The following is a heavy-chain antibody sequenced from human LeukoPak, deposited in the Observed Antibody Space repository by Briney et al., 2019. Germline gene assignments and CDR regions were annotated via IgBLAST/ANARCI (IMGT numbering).Heavy chain of an antibody. J-gene: IGHJ4*02. CDR2: ISYSGST. V-gene: IGHV4-59*08. CDR3: ARHLDYYGSGTYEF. CDR1: GGSISSYH. D-gene: IGHD3-10*01. Sequence: SETLSLTCTVSGGSISSYHWSWIRQPPGKGLAWIGYISYSGSTNYNPSLKSRVTISVDTSKNQFSLRLSSATAADTAVYYCARHLDYYGSGTYEFWGQGTLVTVSS.